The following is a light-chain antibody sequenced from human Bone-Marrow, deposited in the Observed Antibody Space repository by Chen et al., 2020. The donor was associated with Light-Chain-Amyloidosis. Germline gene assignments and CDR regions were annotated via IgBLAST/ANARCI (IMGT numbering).Light chain of an antibody. CDR3: QVWDRSSDRPV. CDR2: DDS. Sequence: SYVLTQPSSVSVAPGQTATIACGGNNIGSTSVHWYQQTPGQAPLLVVYDDSDRPSGIPERLSGSYSGGTATLTISRVEAGDEADYYWQVWDRSSDRPVFGGGTKLTVL. V-gene: IGLV3-21*02. J-gene: IGLJ3*02. CDR1: NIGSTS.